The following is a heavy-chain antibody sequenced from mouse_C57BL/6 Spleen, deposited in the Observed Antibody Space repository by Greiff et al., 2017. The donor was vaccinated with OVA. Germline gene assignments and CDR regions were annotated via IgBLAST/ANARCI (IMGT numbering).Heavy chain of an antibody. Sequence: EVQLVESGGDLVKPGGSLKLSCAASGFTFSSYGMSWVRQTPDKRLEWVATISSGGSYTYYPDSVKGRFTISRDNAKNTLYLQMSSLKSEDTAMYYCASDGYPYYFDDWGQGTTLTVSS. CDR1: GFTFSSYG. V-gene: IGHV5-6*01. CDR3: ASDGYPYYFDD. CDR2: ISSGGSYT. D-gene: IGHD2-3*01. J-gene: IGHJ2*01.